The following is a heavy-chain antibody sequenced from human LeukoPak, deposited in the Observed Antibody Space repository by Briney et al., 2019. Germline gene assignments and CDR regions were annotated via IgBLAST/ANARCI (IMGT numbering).Heavy chain of an antibody. CDR1: GGSISSGNW. V-gene: IGHV4-4*02. CDR2: IYHSGST. D-gene: IGHD3-10*01. J-gene: IGHJ4*02. CDR3: AARITMVRGITEFDY. Sequence: SGTLSLTCTVSGGSISSGNWWSWVRQPPGKGLEWIGEIYHSGSTNCNPSLKSRVIISVDKSKKQVSLKVSSVTAADTAVYYCAARITMVRGITEFDYWGQGTLVTVSS.